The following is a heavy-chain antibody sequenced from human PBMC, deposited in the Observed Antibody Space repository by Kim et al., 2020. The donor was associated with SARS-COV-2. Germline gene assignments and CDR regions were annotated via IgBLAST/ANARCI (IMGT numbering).Heavy chain of an antibody. V-gene: IGHV4-39*07. CDR2: IYYSGST. CDR1: GGSISSSSYY. D-gene: IGHD6-19*01. CDR3: ACTGIAVVHDRAFDI. Sequence: SETLSLTCTVSGGSISSSSYYWGWIRQPPGKGLEGIGSIYYSGSTYYNPSLKSRVTISVDTSQNQFSLKLSTVTAADTAVYYCACTGIAVVHDRAFDIWGQGTMVTVSS. J-gene: IGHJ3*02.